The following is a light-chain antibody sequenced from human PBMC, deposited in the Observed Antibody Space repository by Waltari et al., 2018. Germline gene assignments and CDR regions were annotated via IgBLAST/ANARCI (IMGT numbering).Light chain of an antibody. J-gene: IGLJ2*01. CDR1: KIGSKS. Sequence: SYVVTQPPSVSVAPGQTARITCGGNKIGSKSVHWYQQRPGQAPFLVVYDNSDRPSGISERLSGSNVAKTATLSIKRVEAGDEADYYCQVGDDRSDQGVFGGGTKLTVL. CDR2: DNS. V-gene: IGLV3-21*02. CDR3: QVGDDRSDQGV.